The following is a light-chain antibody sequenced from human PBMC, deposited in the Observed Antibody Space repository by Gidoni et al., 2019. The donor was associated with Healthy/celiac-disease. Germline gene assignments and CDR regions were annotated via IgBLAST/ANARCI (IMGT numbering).Light chain of an antibody. CDR1: SLRSYY. V-gene: IGLV3-19*01. CDR2: GKN. J-gene: IGLJ2*01. Sequence: SSELTQAPAVSVALGRTVRITCQGDSLRSYYASWYQQKPGQAPVLVIYGKNNRPSGIPDRFSGSSSGNTASLTITGAQAEDEADYYCNSRDSSGNHLDVVFGGGTKLTVL. CDR3: NSRDSSGNHLDVV.